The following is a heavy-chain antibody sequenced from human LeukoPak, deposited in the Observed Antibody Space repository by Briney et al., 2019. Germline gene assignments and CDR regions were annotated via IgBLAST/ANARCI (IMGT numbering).Heavy chain of an antibody. V-gene: IGHV3-11*06. Sequence: GGSLRLSCAASGFTFSDYYMSWIRQAPGKGLERVSYISSSSSYTNYAESVKGRVTISRDNAKNSLYLQVNSLRAEDRAVYYCARDRAAAGNYYYYGMDVWGKGTTVTVSS. CDR2: ISSSSSYT. CDR3: ARDRAAAGNYYYYGMDV. CDR1: GFTFSDYY. J-gene: IGHJ6*04. D-gene: IGHD6-13*01.